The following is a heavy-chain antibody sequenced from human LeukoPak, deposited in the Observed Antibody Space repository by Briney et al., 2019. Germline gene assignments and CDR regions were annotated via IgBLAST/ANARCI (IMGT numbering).Heavy chain of an antibody. CDR1: GGTFSSYA. J-gene: IGHJ4*02. Sequence: ASVKVSCKASGGTFSSYAISWVRQVPGQGLEWMGRIIPILGIANYAQKFQGRVTITADKSTSTAYMELSSLRSEDTAVYYCARAPTPHVLLWFGESDPFDYWGQGTLVTVSS. CDR3: ARAPTPHVLLWFGESDPFDY. V-gene: IGHV1-69*04. CDR2: IIPILGIA. D-gene: IGHD3-10*01.